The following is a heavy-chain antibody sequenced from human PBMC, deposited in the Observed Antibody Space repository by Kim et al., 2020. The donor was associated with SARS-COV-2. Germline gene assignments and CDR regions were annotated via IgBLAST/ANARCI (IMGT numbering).Heavy chain of an antibody. CDR1: GGSIDNANRY. Sequence: SETLSLTCAVSGGSIDNANRYWAWVRQSPGNGLEWIGSFYHSGSSYLNPSLKSRVTMSVDRSKNQFYLELKSVTAADTAVYYCARPVDAWIDVYETWGQGTAVIVSS. CDR2: FYHSGSS. V-gene: IGHV4-39*01. D-gene: IGHD1-1*01. J-gene: IGHJ3*01. CDR3: ARPVDAWIDVYET.